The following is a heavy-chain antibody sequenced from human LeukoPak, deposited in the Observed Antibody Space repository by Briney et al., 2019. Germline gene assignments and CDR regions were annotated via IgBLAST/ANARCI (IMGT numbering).Heavy chain of an antibody. CDR2: IYYSGST. D-gene: IGHD6-6*01. Sequence: PSETLSLTCTVSGGSISSYYWSWIRQPPGKGLEWIGYIYYSGSTNYNPSLKSRVTISVDTSKNQFSLKLSSVTAADTAVYYCARVLGSSSSSSYYYYYMDVWGKGTTVTVSS. J-gene: IGHJ6*03. V-gene: IGHV4-59*01. CDR1: GGSISSYY. CDR3: ARVLGSSSSSSYYYYYMDV.